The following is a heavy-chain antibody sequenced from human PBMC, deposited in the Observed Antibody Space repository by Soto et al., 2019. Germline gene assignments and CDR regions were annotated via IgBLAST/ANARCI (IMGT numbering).Heavy chain of an antibody. CDR1: GFTFSSFW. J-gene: IGHJ4*02. Sequence: PGGSLRLSCAASGFTFSSFWMSWVRQAPGRGLEWVAKIKNDGSKIFYVDSVKGRFTISRDNAKNSVYLQMNSLRAEDTAVYYCARDRPRPFDYWGQGTLVTVSS. CDR2: IKNDGSKI. V-gene: IGHV3-7*01. CDR3: ARDRPRPFDY. D-gene: IGHD6-6*01.